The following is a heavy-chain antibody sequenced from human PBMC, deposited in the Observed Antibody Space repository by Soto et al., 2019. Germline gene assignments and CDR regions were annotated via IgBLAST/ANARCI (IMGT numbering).Heavy chain of an antibody. Sequence: PXESLSLSCTVSGGSISSGYFCSWIRQHPVKGLEWIGYIYYSGNTYYNPSLKSRVSISLDTSKSQFSLKLDSVTAADTAVYYCARDDTVVLGVPNSMDVWGQGTTVTVSS. CDR3: ARDDTVVLGVPNSMDV. CDR1: GGSISSGYF. D-gene: IGHD2-2*01. CDR2: IYYSGNT. J-gene: IGHJ6*02. V-gene: IGHV4-31*03.